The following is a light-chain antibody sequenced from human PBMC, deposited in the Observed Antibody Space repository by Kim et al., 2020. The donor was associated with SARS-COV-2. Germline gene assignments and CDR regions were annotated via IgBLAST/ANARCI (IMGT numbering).Light chain of an antibody. CDR2: KAS. J-gene: IGKJ2*01. V-gene: IGKV1-5*03. CDR3: QQYNSYPYT. Sequence: DIQMTQSPSTLSASVGHRVTITCRASQSISSWLAWYQQKPGKAPKVLIYKASSLESGVPSRFSGSGSGTEFTLTISSLQPDDFATYYCQQYNSYPYTFGQGTKLEIK. CDR1: QSISSW.